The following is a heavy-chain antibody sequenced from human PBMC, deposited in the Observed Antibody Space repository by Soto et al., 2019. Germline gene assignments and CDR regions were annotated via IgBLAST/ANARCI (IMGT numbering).Heavy chain of an antibody. CDR3: AKYYGPVYCSGGSCYSRWDYYYYYYMDV. J-gene: IGHJ6*03. D-gene: IGHD2-15*01. CDR1: GFTFSSYA. Sequence: GGSLRLSCAASGFTFSSYAMSWVRQAPGKGLEWVSAISGSGGSTYYADSVKGRFTISRDNSKNTLYLQMNSLRAEDTAVYYCAKYYGPVYCSGGSCYSRWDYYYYYYMDVWGKGTTVTVSS. V-gene: IGHV3-23*01. CDR2: ISGSGGST.